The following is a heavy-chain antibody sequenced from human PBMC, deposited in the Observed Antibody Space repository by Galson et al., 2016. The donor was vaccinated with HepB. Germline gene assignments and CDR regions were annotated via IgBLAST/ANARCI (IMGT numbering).Heavy chain of an antibody. Sequence: SLRLSCAASGFTFSSYNMNWVRQAPGKGLECVSGFDTLGGTYYADSVKGRFSISRDNSRNTVYLQMNNLRGEDTAVYYCASWSRGSHNFYDHGMDPWGQGTLVTVSS. CDR1: GFTFSSYN. D-gene: IGHD5/OR15-5a*01. V-gene: IGHV3-53*01. CDR2: FDTLGGT. J-gene: IGHJ5*02. CDR3: ASWSRGSHNFYDHGMDP.